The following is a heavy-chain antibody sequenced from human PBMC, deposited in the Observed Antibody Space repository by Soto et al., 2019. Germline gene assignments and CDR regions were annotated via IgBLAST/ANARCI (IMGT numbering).Heavy chain of an antibody. CDR2: ISYDGSNK. V-gene: IGHV3-30-3*01. Sequence: QVQLVESGGGVVQPGRSLRLSCAASGFTFSSYAMHWVRQAPGKGLEWVAVISYDGSNKYYADSVKGRFTISRDNSKNPLYLQMNSLRAEDTAVYYCARGIVSSQYSGYDTGGFDYWGQGTLVTVSS. D-gene: IGHD5-12*01. CDR1: GFTFSSYA. CDR3: ARGIVSSQYSGYDTGGFDY. J-gene: IGHJ4*02.